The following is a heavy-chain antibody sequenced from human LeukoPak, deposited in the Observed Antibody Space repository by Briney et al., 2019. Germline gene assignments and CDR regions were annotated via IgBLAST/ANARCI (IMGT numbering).Heavy chain of an antibody. CDR3: ARGGRDTMVRGVIPLDY. D-gene: IGHD3-10*01. J-gene: IGHJ4*02. V-gene: IGHV4-34*01. CDR2: INHSGST. CDR1: GASFSGYY. Sequence: PAETLSLTCAVYGASFSGYYWSWIRQPPGKGLEWVGEINHSGSTNYNPYFKSRVRISVAASKNQFSLKLRSVTAADTAVYYCARGGRDTMVRGVIPLDYWGQGTLVTVSS.